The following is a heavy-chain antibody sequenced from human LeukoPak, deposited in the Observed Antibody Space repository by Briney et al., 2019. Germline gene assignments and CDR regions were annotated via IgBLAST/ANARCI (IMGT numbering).Heavy chain of an antibody. V-gene: IGHV3-48*02. Sequence: GGSLRLSCAASGFTFSSYAMSWVRQAPGKGLEWVSYISSSSSTIYYADSVKGRFTISRDNAKNSLYLQMNSLRDEDTAVYYCARVKVFKVTLRVSFYYYGMDVWGQGTTVTVSS. CDR3: ARVKVFKVTLRVSFYYYGMDV. CDR2: ISSSSSTI. J-gene: IGHJ6*02. D-gene: IGHD3-16*01. CDR1: GFTFSSYA.